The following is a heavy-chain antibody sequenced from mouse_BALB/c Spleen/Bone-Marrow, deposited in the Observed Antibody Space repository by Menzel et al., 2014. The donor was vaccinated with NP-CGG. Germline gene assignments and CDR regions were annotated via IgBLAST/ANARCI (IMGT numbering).Heavy chain of an antibody. V-gene: IGHV7-3*02. Sequence: VNVVESGGGLVQPGGSLRLSCVTSGFTFTDYYMSWVRQPPGKALEWLGFIRNKANGYTTEYSASVKGPFTISRDNSQSILYLQMNILRTEDSATYCCARDRNYDIYWYFDVWGAGTTVTVSS. CDR2: IRNKANGYTT. D-gene: IGHD1-1*01. CDR3: ARDRNYDIYWYFDV. J-gene: IGHJ1*01. CDR1: GFTFTDYY.